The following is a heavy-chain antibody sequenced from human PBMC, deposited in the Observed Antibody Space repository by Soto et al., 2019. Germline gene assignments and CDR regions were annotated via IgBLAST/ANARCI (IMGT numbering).Heavy chain of an antibody. Sequence: SGGSLRLSCAASGFTFRSYTMTWVRQAPGKGLEWVSYTGGGGVSTYYADSVKGRFTSSRDDSKNTLYLQMNSLRAEDTALYYCAKIVGGGSHHDAFDIWGQGTMVTVSS. J-gene: IGHJ3*02. CDR1: GFTFRSYT. CDR2: TGGGGVST. CDR3: AKIVGGGSHHDAFDI. D-gene: IGHD2-15*01. V-gene: IGHV3-23*01.